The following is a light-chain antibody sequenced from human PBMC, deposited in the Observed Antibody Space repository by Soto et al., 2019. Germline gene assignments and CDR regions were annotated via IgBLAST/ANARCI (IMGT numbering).Light chain of an antibody. CDR1: ISDVGGYNY. Sequence: QSALTQPASVSGSPGQSITISCNGTISDVGGYNYVSWYQQHPGKAPKLMIYDVSNRPSGVSNRVSGYKSGNTAALTISGLNDEDEADYYCSSYPSSSTLVIFGGGTKVTVL. V-gene: IGLV2-14*03. CDR3: SSYPSSSTLVI. CDR2: DVS. J-gene: IGLJ2*01.